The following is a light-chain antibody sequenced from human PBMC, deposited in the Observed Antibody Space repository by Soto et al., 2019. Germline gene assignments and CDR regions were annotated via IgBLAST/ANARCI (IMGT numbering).Light chain of an antibody. V-gene: IGLV2-14*03. CDR2: HVV. Sequence: QSALTQPASVSGSPGQSITISCTGTSSDVGGFDYVSWYQQQPGKAPKLIIYHVVNRPSGVSNRFSGSKSGNTASLTISGLQAEDEAHYYCSSYTSRNTGIFGAGTKLTVL. J-gene: IGLJ2*01. CDR1: SSDVGGFDY. CDR3: SSYTSRNTGI.